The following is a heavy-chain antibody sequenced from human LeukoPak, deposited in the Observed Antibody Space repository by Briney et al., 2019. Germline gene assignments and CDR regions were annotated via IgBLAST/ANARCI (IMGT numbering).Heavy chain of an antibody. J-gene: IGHJ3*02. V-gene: IGHV1-18*01. D-gene: IGHD3-22*01. CDR3: ARARLLRDALDI. CDR2: ISAYNGNT. CDR1: GYTFTSYG. Sequence: ASVKVSCKASGYTFTSYGISWVRQAPGQGLEWMGWISAYNGNTNYAQKLQGRVTTTTDTSTSTAYMELRSLRSDDTAVYYCARARLLRDALDIWGQGTMVTVSS.